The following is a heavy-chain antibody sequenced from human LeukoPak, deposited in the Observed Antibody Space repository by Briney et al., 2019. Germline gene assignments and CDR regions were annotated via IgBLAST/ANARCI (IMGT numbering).Heavy chain of an antibody. J-gene: IGHJ4*02. CDR3: ARDRRLRPKYSGSYPGDFDY. Sequence: ASVKVSCKASGGTFSGYAISWVRQAPGQGLEWMGGIIPIFGTANYAQKFQGRVTITADKSTSTAYMELSSLRSEDTAVYYCARDRRLRPKYSGSYPGDFDYWGQGTLVTVSS. V-gene: IGHV1-69*06. D-gene: IGHD1-26*01. CDR2: IIPIFGTA. CDR1: GGTFSGYA.